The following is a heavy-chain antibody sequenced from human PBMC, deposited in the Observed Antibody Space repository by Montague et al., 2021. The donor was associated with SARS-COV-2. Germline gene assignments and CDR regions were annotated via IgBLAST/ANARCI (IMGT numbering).Heavy chain of an antibody. CDR1: GFTFSSYS. CDR3: ARDHYCSSTSCYRARYYYYGMDV. J-gene: IGHJ6*02. Sequence: SLRLSCVASGFTFSSYSMNWVRQAPGKGLEWVSYISSSSSTIYYADSVKGRFTISRDNAKNSLYLQMNSLRDEDTAVYYCARDHYCSSTSCYRARYYYYGMDVWGQGTTVTVSS. D-gene: IGHD2-2*01. CDR2: ISSSSSTI. V-gene: IGHV3-48*02.